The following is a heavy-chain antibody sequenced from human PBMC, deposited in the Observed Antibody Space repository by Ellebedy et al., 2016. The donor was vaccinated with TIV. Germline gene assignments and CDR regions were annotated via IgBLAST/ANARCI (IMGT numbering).Heavy chain of an antibody. Sequence: PGGSLRLSCAGSGFTFTNYWVTWVRQAPGKGLEWVANVRQDGGQKYYVDSVKGRFTISRDNAEKSVYLQMVSLRVDDTAVYWCATQRNTGEIDYWGQGALVTVS. CDR1: GFTFTNYW. CDR2: VRQDGGQK. CDR3: ATQRNTGEIDY. D-gene: IGHD7-27*01. J-gene: IGHJ4*02. V-gene: IGHV3-7*02.